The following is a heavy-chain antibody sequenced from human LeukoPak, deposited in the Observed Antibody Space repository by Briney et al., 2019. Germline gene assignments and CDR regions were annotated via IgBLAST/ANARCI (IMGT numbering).Heavy chain of an antibody. CDR2: ISYNGRSI. Sequence: GGSLRLSCAASGFLFSTYEMNWVRQAPGKGLEWLSYISYNGRSIYYADSVKGRFTISRDNAKNSLYLQMNSLRAEDTAVYYCAELGITMIGGVWGKGTTVTISS. J-gene: IGHJ6*04. D-gene: IGHD3-10*02. V-gene: IGHV3-48*03. CDR3: AELGITMIGGV. CDR1: GFLFSTYE.